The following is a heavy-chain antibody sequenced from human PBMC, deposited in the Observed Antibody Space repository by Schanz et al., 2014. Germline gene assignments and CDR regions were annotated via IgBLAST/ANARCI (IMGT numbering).Heavy chain of an antibody. J-gene: IGHJ5*02. CDR1: GYTFTTYA. CDR3: EKAEYDSASGAHSSLDL. D-gene: IGHD3-3*01. V-gene: IGHV1-18*01. Sequence: QVQLVQSGAEVKKPGASVRVSCKASGYTFTTYAMSWVRQAPGQGLEWVGWISVYTGNTKYGQKVQGRVTMTADTSTNTADTYLRRACTELTTVKSCEKAEYDSASGAHSSLDLWGQGTPVTVSS. CDR2: ISVYTGNT.